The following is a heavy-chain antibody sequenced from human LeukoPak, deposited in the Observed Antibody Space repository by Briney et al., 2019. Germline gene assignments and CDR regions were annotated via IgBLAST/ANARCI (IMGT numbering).Heavy chain of an antibody. CDR3: ARNPLRTCSGGSCYPSY. CDR1: GYTFTGYY. Sequence: ASVKVSFKASGYTFTGYYMHWVRQAPGQGLEWMGWINPNSGGTNYAQKFQGRVTMTRDTSISTAYMELSRLRSDDTAVYYCARNPLRTCSGGSCYPSYWGQGTLVTVSS. V-gene: IGHV1-2*02. J-gene: IGHJ4*02. CDR2: INPNSGGT. D-gene: IGHD2-15*01.